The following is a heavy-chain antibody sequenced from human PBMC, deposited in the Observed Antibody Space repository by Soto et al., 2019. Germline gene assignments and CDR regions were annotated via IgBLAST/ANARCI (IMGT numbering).Heavy chain of an antibody. V-gene: IGHV3-48*01. CDR1: GFTFSSYS. Sequence: GGSLRLSCAASGFTFSSYSMNWVRQAPGKGLEWVSYISSSSSTIYYADSVKGRFTISRDNAKNSLYLQMNSLRAEDTAVYYCASTWFGALSAFDIWGQGTMVTVSS. J-gene: IGHJ3*02. CDR3: ASTWFGALSAFDI. D-gene: IGHD3-10*01. CDR2: ISSSSSTI.